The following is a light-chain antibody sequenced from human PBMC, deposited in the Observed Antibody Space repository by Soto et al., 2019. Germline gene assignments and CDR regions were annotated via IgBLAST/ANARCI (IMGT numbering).Light chain of an antibody. J-gene: IGLJ3*02. CDR3: QSYDSSLGGYWV. Sequence: QSVLTQPPSVSGAPGQRVTIACTGSSSNIGAGDDVHRYQQLPGTAPRLLIYGDSNRPSGVPDRFSGSKSGTSASLAITGLQAEDEADYYCQSYDSSLGGYWVFGGGTKLTVL. CDR1: SSNIGAGDD. V-gene: IGLV1-40*01. CDR2: GDS.